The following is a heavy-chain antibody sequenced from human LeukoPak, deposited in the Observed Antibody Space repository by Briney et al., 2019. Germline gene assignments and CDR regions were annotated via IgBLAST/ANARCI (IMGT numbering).Heavy chain of an antibody. CDR1: VYTFTSYG. D-gene: IGHD5-18*01. CDR3: ARDVRGYSYGDYYYYGMDV. V-gene: IGHV1-18*01. J-gene: IGHJ6*02. CDR2: ISAYNGNT. Sequence: ASVKVSCKASVYTFTSYGISWVRQPPGQGLEWMGWISAYNGNTNYAQKLQGRVTMTTDTSTSTAYMELRSLRSDDTAVYYCARDVRGYSYGDYYYYGMDVWGQGTTVTVSS.